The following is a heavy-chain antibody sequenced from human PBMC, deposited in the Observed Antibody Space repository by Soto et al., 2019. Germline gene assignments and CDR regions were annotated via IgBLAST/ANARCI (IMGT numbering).Heavy chain of an antibody. V-gene: IGHV4-39*01. CDR1: GGSISSSSYY. J-gene: IGHJ4*02. CDR3: AGHEAGISPLNFDY. D-gene: IGHD3-10*01. Sequence: SETLSLTCTVSGGSISSSSYYWGWIRQPPGKGLEWIGSIYYSGSTYYNPSLKSRVTISVDTPKNQFSLKLSSVTAADTAVYYCAGHEAGISPLNFDYWGQGTLVTVSS. CDR2: IYYSGST.